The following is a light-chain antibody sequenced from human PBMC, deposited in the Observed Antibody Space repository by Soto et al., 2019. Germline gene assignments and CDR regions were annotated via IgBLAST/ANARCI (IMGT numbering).Light chain of an antibody. CDR1: SSDVGGDKY. V-gene: IGLV2-11*01. CDR2: DVS. CDR3: CSYAGTYSFV. J-gene: IGLJ2*01. Sequence: QSALTQPRSVSGSPGQSVTISCTGTSSDVGGDKYVSWYQHHPGKAPRLMIYDVSKRPSGFQDRFSGSKSGNTASLTISGIQAEDEADYYCCSYAGTYSFVFGGGTKLTVL.